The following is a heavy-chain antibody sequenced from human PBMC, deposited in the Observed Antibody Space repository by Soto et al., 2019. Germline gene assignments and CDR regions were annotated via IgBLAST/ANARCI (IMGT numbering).Heavy chain of an antibody. CDR1: GGSFSGYY. CDR3: AGGGGDSYYMDV. V-gene: IGHV4-34*01. J-gene: IGHJ6*03. CDR2: INHSGST. Sequence: SETLSLTCAVYGGSFSGYYWSWIRQPPGKGLEWIGEINHSGSTNYNPSLKSRVTISVDTSKNQFSLKLSSVTAADTAVYYCAGGGGDSYYMDVWGKGTTVTVSS. D-gene: IGHD3-16*01.